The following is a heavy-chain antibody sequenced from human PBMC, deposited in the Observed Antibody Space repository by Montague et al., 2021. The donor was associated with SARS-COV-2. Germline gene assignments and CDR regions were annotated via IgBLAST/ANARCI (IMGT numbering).Heavy chain of an antibody. CDR2: INYGGST. D-gene: IGHD1-1*01. CDR1: GGSFSDYH. Sequence: SETLSLTCAVYGGSFSDYHWTWIRQSPGEGLEWIGQINYGGSTKYNRSLKSRVTISIDTSKNQFSLKLTSVTAADTAVYYCARGAPGYWGQGTLVTVSS. V-gene: IGHV4-34*01. J-gene: IGHJ4*02. CDR3: ARGAPGY.